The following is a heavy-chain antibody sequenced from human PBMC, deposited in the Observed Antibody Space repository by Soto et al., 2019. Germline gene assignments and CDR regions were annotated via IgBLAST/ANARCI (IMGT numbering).Heavy chain of an antibody. V-gene: IGHV1-69*13. Sequence: AASVKVSCKASGGTFSSYAISWVRQAPGQGLEWMGGIIPIFGTANYAQKFQGRVTITADESTSTAYMELSSLRSEDTAVYYCARGLSKNSSGWYSSPPYYYDGMDVWGQGTTVTVSS. CDR3: ARGLSKNSSGWYSSPPYYYDGMDV. J-gene: IGHJ6*02. D-gene: IGHD6-19*01. CDR2: IIPIFGTA. CDR1: GGTFSSYA.